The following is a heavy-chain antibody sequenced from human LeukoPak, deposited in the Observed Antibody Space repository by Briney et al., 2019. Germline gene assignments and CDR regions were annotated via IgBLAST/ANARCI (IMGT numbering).Heavy chain of an antibody. CDR2: ISGSGGST. D-gene: IGHD5-12*01. CDR3: ARDISGYLGRSDY. CDR1: GFTFSSYA. J-gene: IGHJ4*02. Sequence: GGSLRLSCAASGFTFSSYAMNWVRQAPGKGLEWVSVISGSGGSTYYADSVKGRFTISRDNSKNTLHLQMNSLRAEDTAVYYCARDISGYLGRSDYWGQGTLVTVSS. V-gene: IGHV3-23*01.